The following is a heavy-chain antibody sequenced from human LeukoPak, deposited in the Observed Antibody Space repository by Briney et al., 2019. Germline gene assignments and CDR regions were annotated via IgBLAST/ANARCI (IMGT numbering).Heavy chain of an antibody. CDR2: IYYSGST. Sequence: SETLSLTCTVSGGSISSGDYYWSWIRQPPGKGLEWIGYIYYSGSTYYNPSLKSRVTISVDTSKNQFSLKLSSVTAADTAVYYCAGDLPRLAWFGTKMTTSSYGMDVWGQGTTVTVSS. CDR1: GGSISSGDYY. V-gene: IGHV4-30-4*01. CDR3: AGDLPRLAWFGTKMTTSSYGMDV. J-gene: IGHJ6*02. D-gene: IGHD3-10*01.